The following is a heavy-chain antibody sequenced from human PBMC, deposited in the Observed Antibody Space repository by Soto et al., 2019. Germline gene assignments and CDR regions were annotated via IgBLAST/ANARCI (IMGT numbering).Heavy chain of an antibody. D-gene: IGHD3-9*01. V-gene: IGHV3-23*01. CDR3: AKDSLRSFDWSERWHKLFDP. Sequence: GWSQRVRWGAAWVTFSGFGVSWVRQTPGKGLEGVSAISGSGGSTYYADSVKGRFTISRDNSKNTLYLQMNSLRAEDTAVYYCAKDSLRSFDWSERWHKLFDPWGQGSLVTVSS. CDR2: ISGSGGST. J-gene: IGHJ5*02. CDR1: WVTFSGFG.